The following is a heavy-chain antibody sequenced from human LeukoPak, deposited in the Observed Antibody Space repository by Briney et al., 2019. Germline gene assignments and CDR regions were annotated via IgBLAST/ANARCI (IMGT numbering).Heavy chain of an antibody. CDR3: ARGSWDSSTWYYLDY. CDR2: IKQDGSEK. Sequence: PGGSLRLSCAASGFTFSSYWMTWVRQAPGKGLEWVANIKQDGSEKYYVDSLKGRITISRDNAKNSLYLQMNSLRAEDTAVYYCARGSWDSSTWYYLDYWGQGTQVTVSS. D-gene: IGHD6-13*01. V-gene: IGHV3-7*01. CDR1: GFTFSSYW. J-gene: IGHJ4*02.